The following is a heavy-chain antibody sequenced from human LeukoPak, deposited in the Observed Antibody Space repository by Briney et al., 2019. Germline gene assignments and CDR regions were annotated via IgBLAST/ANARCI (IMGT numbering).Heavy chain of an antibody. CDR2: IKQDGSEK. Sequence: GGSLRLSCAASGFTFSSYWMSWVRQAPGKGLEWVANIKQDGSEKYYVDSVKGRFTISRDNAKNSLYLQMNSLRAEDTAVYYCASGGGVYCGGDCYSSSAPFDYWGQGTLVTVPS. CDR3: ASGGGVYCGGDCYSSSAPFDY. CDR1: GFTFSSYW. V-gene: IGHV3-7*01. D-gene: IGHD2-21*02. J-gene: IGHJ4*02.